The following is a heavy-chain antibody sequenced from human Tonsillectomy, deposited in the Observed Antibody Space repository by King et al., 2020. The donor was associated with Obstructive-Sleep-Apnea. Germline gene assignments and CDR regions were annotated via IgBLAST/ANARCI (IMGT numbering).Heavy chain of an antibody. D-gene: IGHD2-2*01. CDR3: ARDRCSSTSCYWDY. CDR1: GFTFSSYA. J-gene: IGHJ4*02. CDR2: ISYDGSNK. Sequence: VQLVESGGGEVQPGRSLRLSCAASGFTFSSYAMHWVRQAPGKGLEWVAVISYDGSNKYYADSGKGRFTISRDNSKNTLYLQMNSLRAEDTAVYYCARDRCSSTSCYWDYWGQGTLVTVSS. V-gene: IGHV3-30-3*01.